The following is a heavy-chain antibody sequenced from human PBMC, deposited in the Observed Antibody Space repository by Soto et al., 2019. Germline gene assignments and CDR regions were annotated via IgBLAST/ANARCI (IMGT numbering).Heavy chain of an antibody. CDR1: GYTFTSYG. J-gene: IGHJ4*02. D-gene: IGHD3-3*01. Sequence: ASVKVSCKASGYTFTSYGISWVRQAPGQGLEWMGWISAYNGNTNYAQRLQGRVTMTTDTSTSTAYMELRSLRSDDTAVYYCARDRPETYYDFWSGYPKLYYFDYWGQGTLVTVSS. CDR3: ARDRPETYYDFWSGYPKLYYFDY. V-gene: IGHV1-18*01. CDR2: ISAYNGNT.